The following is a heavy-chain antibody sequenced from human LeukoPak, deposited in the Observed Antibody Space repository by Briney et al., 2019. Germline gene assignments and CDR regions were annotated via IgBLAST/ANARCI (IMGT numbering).Heavy chain of an antibody. Sequence: GGSLRLSCAASGFTFSDHYMDWVRQAPGKGLEWVGRTRNKANSYTTEYAASVKGRFTISRDDSKNSLYLQMNSLKTEDTAVYYCARVIKYSSSWYYYYYMDVWGKGTTVTVSS. V-gene: IGHV3-72*01. CDR3: ARVIKYSSSWYYYYYMDV. CDR1: GFTFSDHY. J-gene: IGHJ6*03. CDR2: TRNKANSYTT. D-gene: IGHD6-6*01.